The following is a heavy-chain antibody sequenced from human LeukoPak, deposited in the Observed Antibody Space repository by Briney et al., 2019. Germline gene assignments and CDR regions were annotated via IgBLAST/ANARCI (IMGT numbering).Heavy chain of an antibody. D-gene: IGHD3-22*01. Sequence: GASVKVSCKASGYTFTSYGISWVRQAPGQGHEWMGWISAYKGNTNYAQKLQGRVTMTTDTSTSTAYMELRSLRSDDTAVYYCARGAPYDSSGYPYYYYGMDVWGQGTTVTVSS. CDR1: GYTFTSYG. V-gene: IGHV1-18*01. CDR2: ISAYKGNT. J-gene: IGHJ6*02. CDR3: ARGAPYDSSGYPYYYYGMDV.